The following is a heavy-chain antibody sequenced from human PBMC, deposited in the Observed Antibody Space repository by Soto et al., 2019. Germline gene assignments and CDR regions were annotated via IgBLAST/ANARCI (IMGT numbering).Heavy chain of an antibody. J-gene: IGHJ6*02. D-gene: IGHD3-22*01. CDR3: ARDKVDSSGQYYYYYYGMDV. V-gene: IGHV3-33*01. Sequence: LRLSCAASGFTFSSYGMHWVRQAPGKGLEWVAVIWYDGSNKYYADSVKGRFTISRDNSKNTLYLQMNSLRAEDTAVYYCARDKVDSSGQYYYYYYGMDVWGQGTTVTVSS. CDR2: IWYDGSNK. CDR1: GFTFSSYG.